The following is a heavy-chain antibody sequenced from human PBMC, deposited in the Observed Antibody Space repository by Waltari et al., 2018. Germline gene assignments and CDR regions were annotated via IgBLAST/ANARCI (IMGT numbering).Heavy chain of an antibody. CDR3: ARDCGSPPGVPNWFDP. D-gene: IGHD2-21*01. Sequence: QLQLQESGPGLVKPSVTLSLTCTVSGGSIRSSSYYWGWIRQPPGKGLEWIGSIYYSGSTYYNPSLKSRVTISVDTSKNQFSLKLSSVTAADTAVYYCARDCGSPPGVPNWFDPWGQGTLVTVSS. CDR1: GGSIRSSSYY. J-gene: IGHJ5*02. CDR2: IYYSGST. V-gene: IGHV4-39*07.